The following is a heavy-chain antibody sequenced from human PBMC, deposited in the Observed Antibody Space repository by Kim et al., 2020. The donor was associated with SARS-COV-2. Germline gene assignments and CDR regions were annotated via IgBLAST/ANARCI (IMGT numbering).Heavy chain of an antibody. V-gene: IGHV4-39*01. J-gene: IGHJ4*02. D-gene: IGHD2-15*01. Sequence: SETLSLTCTVSGGSISSSSYYWGWIRQPPGKGLEWIGSVYYNGGTYYNPSLRSRVTMSPDTSKNQFFLNLRSVTAADTAVYYCARHELGYCSGGSCLLHYFDYWGQGTLVTVSS. CDR2: VYYNGGT. CDR3: ARHELGYCSGGSCLLHYFDY. CDR1: GGSISSSSYY.